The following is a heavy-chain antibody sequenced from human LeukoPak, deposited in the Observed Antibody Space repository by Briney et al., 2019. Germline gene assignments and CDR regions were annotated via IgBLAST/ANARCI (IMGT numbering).Heavy chain of an antibody. CDR1: GGTFSSYA. Sequence: GASVKVSCKASGGTFSSYAISWVRQAPGQGLEWMGGIIPIFGTANYAQKFQGRVTITADKSTSTAYMELSSLRSEDTAVYYCATFVDVAAAGPFDYWGQGTLVTVSS. CDR3: ATFVDVAAAGPFDY. D-gene: IGHD6-13*01. CDR2: IIPIFGTA. J-gene: IGHJ4*02. V-gene: IGHV1-69*06.